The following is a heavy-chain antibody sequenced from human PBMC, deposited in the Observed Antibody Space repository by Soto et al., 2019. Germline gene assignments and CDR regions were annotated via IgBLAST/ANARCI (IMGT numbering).Heavy chain of an antibody. J-gene: IGHJ4*02. V-gene: IGHV4-59*08. CDR1: GGSISSYY. Sequence: SETLSLTCTVSGGSISSYYWSWIRQPPGKGLEWIGYIYYSGSTNYNPSLKSRVTISVDTSKNQFSLKLSSVTAADTAVYYCARTPSGSYFDYWGQGTLVTVSS. D-gene: IGHD1-26*01. CDR3: ARTPSGSYFDY. CDR2: IYYSGST.